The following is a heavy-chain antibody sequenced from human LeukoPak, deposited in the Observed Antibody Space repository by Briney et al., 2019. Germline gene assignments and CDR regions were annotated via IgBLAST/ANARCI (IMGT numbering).Heavy chain of an antibody. D-gene: IGHD2-2*01. J-gene: IGHJ3*02. CDR2: IHSGGST. CDR3: AKAFSIVVVPAATDAFDI. V-gene: IGHV3-66*01. Sequence: GGSLRLSCAASGFTVSNNYMSWVRQAPGKGLEWVSVIHSGGSTYYADSVKGRFTISRDSSKNTLYLQMNSPRAEDTAVYYCAKAFSIVVVPAATDAFDIWGQGTMVTVSS. CDR1: GFTVSNNY.